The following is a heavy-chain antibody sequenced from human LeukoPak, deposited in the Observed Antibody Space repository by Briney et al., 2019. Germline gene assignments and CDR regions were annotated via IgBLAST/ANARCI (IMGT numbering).Heavy chain of an antibody. CDR3: ATGRDFDL. V-gene: IGHV3-15*01. CDR1: GFTFSNAW. Sequence: GGSLRLSCAGFGFTFSNAWMNWVRQAPGKGQEWVGRIKSKPDGETTDYAAPVKGRFTISRDDSKNMVYVQMNNLKTEDTAVYYCATGRDFDLWGRGTLVTVSS. J-gene: IGHJ2*01. CDR2: IKSKPDGETT.